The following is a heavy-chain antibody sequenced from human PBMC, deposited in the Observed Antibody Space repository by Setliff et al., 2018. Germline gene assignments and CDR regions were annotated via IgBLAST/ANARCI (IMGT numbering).Heavy chain of an antibody. J-gene: IGHJ4*02. V-gene: IGHV4-61*01. D-gene: IGHD6-6*01. Sequence: SETLSLTCTVSGGSISGASIRSYYWSWIRQPPGKGLEFIGYVYYSGTTNYDPSLKSRVTISVDTSKNQFSLKLSSVTAADTAVHYCARGRNIAARLLDSWGQGTLVTVSS. CDR2: VYYSGTT. CDR3: ARGRNIAARLLDS. CDR1: GGSISGASIRSYY.